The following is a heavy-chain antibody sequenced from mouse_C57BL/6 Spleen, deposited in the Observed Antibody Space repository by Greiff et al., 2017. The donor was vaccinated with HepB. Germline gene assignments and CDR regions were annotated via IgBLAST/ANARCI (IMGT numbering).Heavy chain of an antibody. CDR3: AREGTTVVARAY. CDR1: GYTFTSYW. Sequence: QVHVKQPGAELVRPGTSVKLSCKASGYTFTSYWMHWVKQRPGQGLEWIGVIDPSDSYTNYNQKFKGKATLTVDTSSSTAYMQLSSLTSEDSAVYYCAREGTTVVARAYWGQGTLVTVSA. V-gene: IGHV1-59*01. J-gene: IGHJ3*01. CDR2: IDPSDSYT. D-gene: IGHD1-1*01.